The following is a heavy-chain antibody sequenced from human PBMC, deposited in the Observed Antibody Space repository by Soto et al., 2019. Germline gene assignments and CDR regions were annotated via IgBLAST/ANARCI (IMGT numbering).Heavy chain of an antibody. Sequence: EVQLVESGGGLVKPGGSLRLSCAASGFTFSSYSMNWVRQAPGKGLEWVSSISSSSSYIYYADSVKGRFTISRDNAKNSLYLQMNSLRAEDTAVYYCARGMYNWNVPYYGMDVWGQGTTVTVSS. V-gene: IGHV3-21*01. CDR2: ISSSSSYI. D-gene: IGHD1-20*01. J-gene: IGHJ6*02. CDR1: GFTFSSYS. CDR3: ARGMYNWNVPYYGMDV.